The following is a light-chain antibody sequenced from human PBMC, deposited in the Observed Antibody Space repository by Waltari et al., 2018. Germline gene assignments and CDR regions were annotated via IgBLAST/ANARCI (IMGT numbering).Light chain of an antibody. V-gene: IGLV3-19*01. CDR2: GKD. Sequence: SSELTQDPAVSVALGQTIRFTCPGDSLRTSYASWYQVKPGQAPVLVIYGKDRRPSGIPDRISGYSSGTTSSLTISGAQAEEEADYYCSSRNGRANEVVFAGGTKVTVL. J-gene: IGLJ3*02. CDR3: SSRNGRANEVV. CDR1: SLRTSY.